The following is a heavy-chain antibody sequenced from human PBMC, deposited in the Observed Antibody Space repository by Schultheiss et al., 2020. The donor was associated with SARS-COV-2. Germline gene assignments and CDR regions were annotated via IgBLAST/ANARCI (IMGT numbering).Heavy chain of an antibody. CDR2: INWNGGTT. J-gene: IGHJ6*02. CDR3: AKSRIMATYYYYGMDV. Sequence: GGSLRLSCAASGFTFDDFGMTWVRQAPGKGLEWVSGINWNGGTTGYADSVKGRFTISRDNSKNTVYLQMSSLRAEDTAIYYCAKSRIMATYYYYGMDVWGQGTTVTVSS. V-gene: IGHV3-20*04. D-gene: IGHD2-8*01. CDR1: GFTFDDFG.